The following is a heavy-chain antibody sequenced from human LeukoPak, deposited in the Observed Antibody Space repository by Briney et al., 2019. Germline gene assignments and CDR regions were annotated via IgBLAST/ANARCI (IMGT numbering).Heavy chain of an antibody. D-gene: IGHD3-10*01. CDR1: GFSFSGYG. CDR3: AREVARGYGMYV. J-gene: IGHJ6*02. Sequence: GVLRLSCEASGFSFSGYGMHWIRQAPGKGLEWVALIWSGGNKDFYADSVRGRFAISRDNGRSTLYLDMNSLRDDDTGVYYCAREVARGYGMYVWGQGTAVIVSS. V-gene: IGHV3-33*01. CDR2: IWSGGNKD.